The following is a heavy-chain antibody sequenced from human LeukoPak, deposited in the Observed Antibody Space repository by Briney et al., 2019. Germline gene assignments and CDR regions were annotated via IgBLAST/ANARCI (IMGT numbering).Heavy chain of an antibody. D-gene: IGHD3-22*01. V-gene: IGHV3-64*04. J-gene: IGHJ4*02. Sequence: GGSLRLSCSASGFTFSSYAIHWVRQAPGKGLDYVSAISSNGGNTFYADSVKGRFTISRDNSKNTLYLQMNSLRAEDTAVYYCARLWDDSRESEYYFDYWGQGTLVTVSS. CDR2: ISSNGGNT. CDR3: ARLWDDSRESEYYFDY. CDR1: GFTFSSYA.